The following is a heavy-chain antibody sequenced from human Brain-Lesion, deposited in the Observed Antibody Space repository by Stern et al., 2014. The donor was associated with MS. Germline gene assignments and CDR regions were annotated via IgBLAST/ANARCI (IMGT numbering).Heavy chain of an antibody. CDR2: IFNSGST. J-gene: IGHJ6*02. Sequence: QVQLQESGPGLVKPSQTLSLSCTVSGGSISSGGYYWSWIRQPAGKGLEWIGRIFNSGSTSYNPSPKSRVTISIDTSKNQFPLRLNPMTAADTAVYYCARGRVVPGFQYYATDVWGQGTTVIVSS. D-gene: IGHD2-2*01. CDR3: ARGRVVPGFQYYATDV. CDR1: GGSISSGGYY. V-gene: IGHV4-61*02.